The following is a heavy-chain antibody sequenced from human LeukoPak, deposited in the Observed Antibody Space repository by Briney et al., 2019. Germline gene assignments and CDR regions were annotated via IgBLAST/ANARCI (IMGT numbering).Heavy chain of an antibody. CDR3: ARISAYGDYYFDY. CDR2: IDWDDDK. Sequence: SGPTLVNPTQTLTLTCTFSGFSLITSRVSVSWIRQPPGKALEWLALIDWDDDKYYSTSLKTRLTISKDTFKNQVVLTMTNMDPVDTATYYCARISAYGDYYFDYWGQGTLVTVSS. D-gene: IGHD4-17*01. V-gene: IGHV2-70*01. J-gene: IGHJ4*02. CDR1: GFSLITSRVS.